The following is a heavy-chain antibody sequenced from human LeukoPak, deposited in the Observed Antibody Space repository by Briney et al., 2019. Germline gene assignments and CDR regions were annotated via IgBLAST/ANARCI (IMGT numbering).Heavy chain of an antibody. D-gene: IGHD4-17*01. CDR2: ISGDGGST. V-gene: IGHV3-43*02. CDR1: GFTFDDYA. J-gene: IGHJ5*02. Sequence: GGSLRLSCAASGFTFDDYAMHWVRQAPGKGLEWVSLISGDGGSTYYADSVKGRFTISRDSSKNSLYLQMNSLRTEDTALYYCAKERHGENWFDPWGQGTLVTVSS. CDR3: AKERHGENWFDP.